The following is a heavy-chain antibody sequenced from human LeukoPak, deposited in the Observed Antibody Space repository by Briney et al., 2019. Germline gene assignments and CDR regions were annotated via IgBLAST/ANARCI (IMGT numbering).Heavy chain of an antibody. CDR1: RFTFSSYS. D-gene: IGHD1-7*01. CDR2: ISSSGSYI. V-gene: IGHV3-21*01. Sequence: GGSLRLSCAASRFTFSSYSMNWVRQAPGKGLESVSSISSSGSYIYYADSVKGRFTISRDNAKNSLYLQMNSLRAEDTAVYYCASGDWNYGGTNFDYWGQGTLVTVSS. J-gene: IGHJ4*02. CDR3: ASGDWNYGGTNFDY.